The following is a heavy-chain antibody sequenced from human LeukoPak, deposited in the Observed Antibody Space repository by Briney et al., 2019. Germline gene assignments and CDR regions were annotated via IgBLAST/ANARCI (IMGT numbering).Heavy chain of an antibody. J-gene: IGHJ4*02. CDR2: IYSGGST. CDR1: GFTVSSNY. D-gene: IGHD3-10*01. V-gene: IGHV3-53*01. Sequence: GGSLRLSCAASGFTVSSNYMSWVRQAPGKGLEWVSVIYSGGSTYYADSVKGRFTISRDNSKNTLYLQMNSLRAEDTAVYYCARESVNTMVRGALDYWGQGTLVTVS. CDR3: ARESVNTMVRGALDY.